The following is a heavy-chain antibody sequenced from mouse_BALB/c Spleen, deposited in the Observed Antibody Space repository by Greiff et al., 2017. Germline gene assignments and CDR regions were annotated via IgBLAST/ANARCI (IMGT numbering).Heavy chain of an antibody. CDR1: GFTFSDYY. CDR3: ARDSTATFAY. CDR2: ISDGGSYT. Sequence: EVKLMESGGGLVKPGGSLKLSCAASGFTFSDYYMYWVRQTPEKRLEWVATISDGGSYTYYPDSVKGRFTISRDNAKNNLYLQMSSLKSEDTAMYYCARDSTATFAYWGQGTLVTVSA. D-gene: IGHD1-2*01. J-gene: IGHJ3*01. V-gene: IGHV5-4*02.